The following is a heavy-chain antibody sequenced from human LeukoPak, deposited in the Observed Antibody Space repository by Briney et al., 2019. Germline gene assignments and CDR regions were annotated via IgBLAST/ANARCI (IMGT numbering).Heavy chain of an antibody. D-gene: IGHD4-11*01. CDR3: ARDRDSNYLYYYMDV. J-gene: IGHJ6*03. Sequence: GESLKISCAASGFTFSDYYMSWIRQAPGKGLEWVSYISSSGSTIYYADSVKGRFTISRDNAKNSLYLQMNSLRAEDTAVYYCARDRDSNYLYYYMDVWGKGTTVTVSS. CDR1: GFTFSDYY. V-gene: IGHV3-11*04. CDR2: ISSSGSTI.